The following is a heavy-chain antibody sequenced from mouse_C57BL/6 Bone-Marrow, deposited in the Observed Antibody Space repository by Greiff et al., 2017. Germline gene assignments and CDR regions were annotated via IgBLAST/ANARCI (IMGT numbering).Heavy chain of an antibody. V-gene: IGHV5-4*01. CDR2: ISDGGSYT. J-gene: IGHJ4*01. D-gene: IGHD2-3*01. CDR1: GFTFSSYA. Sequence: DVQLVESGGGLVKPGGSLKLSCAASGFTFSSYAMSWVRQTPEKRLEWVATISDGGSYTYYPDNVKGRFTISRDNAKNNLYLQMSHLKSEDTAMYYCARADDHYYAMDYWGQGTSVTVSS. CDR3: ARADDHYYAMDY.